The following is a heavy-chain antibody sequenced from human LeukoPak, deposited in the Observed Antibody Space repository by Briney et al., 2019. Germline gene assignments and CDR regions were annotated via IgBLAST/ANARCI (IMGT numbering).Heavy chain of an antibody. CDR1: GLSFDDYG. D-gene: IGHD3-22*01. Sequence: GGSLTLSCSASGLSFDDYGLTWVRQAPGKGLEWVSGINWNGDSTDYADSVKGRFTISRDNAKNSLYLQMNSLRAEDTALYYCARDLRVVITGSFDSWGQGTLVTVSS. J-gene: IGHJ4*02. CDR3: ARDLRVVITGSFDS. CDR2: INWNGDST. V-gene: IGHV3-20*04.